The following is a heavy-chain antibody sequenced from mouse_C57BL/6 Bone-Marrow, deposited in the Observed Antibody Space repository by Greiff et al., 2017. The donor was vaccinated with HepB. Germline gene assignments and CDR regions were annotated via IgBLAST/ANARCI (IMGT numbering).Heavy chain of an antibody. V-gene: IGHV1-55*01. Sequence: QVQLKESGAELVKPGASVKMSCKASGYTFTSYWITWVKQRPGQGLEWIGDIYPGSGSTNYNEKFKSKATLTVDTSSSTAYMQLSSLTSEDSAVYYCARPSRGDYAMDYWGQGTSVTVSS. J-gene: IGHJ4*01. CDR2: IYPGSGST. CDR3: ARPSRGDYAMDY. CDR1: GYTFTSYW.